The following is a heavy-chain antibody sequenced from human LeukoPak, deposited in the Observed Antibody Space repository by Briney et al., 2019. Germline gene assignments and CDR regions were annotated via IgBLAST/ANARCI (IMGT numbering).Heavy chain of an antibody. V-gene: IGHV3-30*04. D-gene: IGHD2-2*01. CDR1: GFPFDGYA. Sequence: GGSLRLSCEASGFPFDGYAPHWVRQAPGKGLEWVALISYNGNIIEYADSVKGRFTISRDNSKNTLFLLMNSLTREDTAVYYCARGVEVVAADVFDHWGQGSLVTVSS. CDR2: ISYNGNII. J-gene: IGHJ4*02. CDR3: ARGVEVVAADVFDH.